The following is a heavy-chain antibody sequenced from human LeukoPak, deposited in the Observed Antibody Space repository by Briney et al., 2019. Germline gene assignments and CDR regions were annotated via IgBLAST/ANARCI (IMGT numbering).Heavy chain of an antibody. V-gene: IGHV3-66*01. Sequence: PGGSLRLSCAASGFTVSSNYMSWVRQAPGKGLEWVSVIYSGGSTYYADSVKGRFTISRDNSKNTLYLQMNSLRAEDTAVYYCAREGPRPRERYFGLWGRGTLVTVSS. CDR3: AREGPRPRERYFGL. D-gene: IGHD5-24*01. CDR1: GFTVSSNY. J-gene: IGHJ2*01. CDR2: IYSGGST.